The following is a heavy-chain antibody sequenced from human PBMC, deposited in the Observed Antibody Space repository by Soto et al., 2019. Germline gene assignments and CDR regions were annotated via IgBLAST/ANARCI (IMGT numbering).Heavy chain of an antibody. CDR1: GGTFSSYA. J-gene: IGHJ4*02. D-gene: IGHD3-3*01. CDR2: IIPIFGTA. CDR3: ALATYLEWLFDY. V-gene: IGHV1-69*13. Sequence: GASVKVSCKASGGTFSSYAISWVRQAPGQGLEWMGGIIPIFGTANYAQKLQGRVTITADESTSTAYMELSSLRSEVTAVYYCALATYLEWLFDYWGQGTLVTVSS.